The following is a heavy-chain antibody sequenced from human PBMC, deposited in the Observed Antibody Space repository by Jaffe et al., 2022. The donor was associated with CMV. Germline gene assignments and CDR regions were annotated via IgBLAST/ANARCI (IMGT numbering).Heavy chain of an antibody. V-gene: IGHV3-21*01. J-gene: IGHJ4*02. Sequence: EVQLVESGGGLVKPGGSLRLSCAASGFTFSSYSMNWVRQAPGKGLEWVSSISSSSSYIYYADSVKGRFTISRDNAKNSLYLQMNSLRAEDTAVYYCASHMGRVDTAMATRDYWGQGTLVTVSS. CDR3: ASHMGRVDTAMATRDY. CDR1: GFTFSSYS. D-gene: IGHD5-18*01. CDR2: ISSSSSYI.